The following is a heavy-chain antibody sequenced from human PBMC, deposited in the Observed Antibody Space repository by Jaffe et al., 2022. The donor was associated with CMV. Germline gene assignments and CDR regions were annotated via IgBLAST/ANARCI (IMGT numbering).Heavy chain of an antibody. J-gene: IGHJ4*02. CDR1: GGTFSSYA. CDR2: IIPILGIA. Sequence: QVQLVQSGAEVKKPGSSVKVSCKASGGTFSSYAISWVRQAPGQGLEWMGRIIPILGIANYAQKFQGRVTITADKSTSTAYMELSSLRSEDTAVYYCARVVDHSSPPADYWGQGTLVTVSS. CDR3: ARVVDHSSPPADY. V-gene: IGHV1-69*09. D-gene: IGHD6-13*01.